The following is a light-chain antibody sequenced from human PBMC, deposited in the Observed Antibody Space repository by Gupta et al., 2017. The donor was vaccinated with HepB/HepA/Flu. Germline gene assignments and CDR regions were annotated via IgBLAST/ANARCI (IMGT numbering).Light chain of an antibody. CDR3: QAWDSSTYV. J-gene: IGLJ1*01. Sequence: SFELTQPPSVSVSPGQTASITCPGDKLGDKFASWYQQKPGQSPVLVIYQDNKRPSGIPERFSGSNSGNTATLTISGTQAMDEADYHCQAWDSSTYVFGTGTSVTVL. V-gene: IGLV3-1*01. CDR1: KLGDKF. CDR2: QDN.